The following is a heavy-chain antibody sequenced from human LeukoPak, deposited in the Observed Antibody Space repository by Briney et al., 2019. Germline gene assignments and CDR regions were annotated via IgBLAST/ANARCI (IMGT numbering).Heavy chain of an antibody. V-gene: IGHV4-4*02. CDR1: SGSISSSNW. J-gene: IGHJ4*02. CDR2: VNHSGST. D-gene: IGHD1-26*01. Sequence: SETLSLTCAVSSGSISSSNWWSWVRQPPGKGLEWIGEVNHSGSTNYNPSLKSRVTISVDMSDNQFSLKLTSVTAADTAVYYCALGYNDIWELWGQGNMVTVSS. CDR3: ALGYNDIWEL.